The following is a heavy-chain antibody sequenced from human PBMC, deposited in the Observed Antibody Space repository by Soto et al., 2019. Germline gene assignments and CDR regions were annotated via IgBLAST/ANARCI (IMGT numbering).Heavy chain of an antibody. CDR1: SGSIGTTNW. J-gene: IGHJ6*02. V-gene: IGHV4-4*02. D-gene: IGHD2-8*01. CDR2: IFHSGNT. Sequence: QVQLQESGPGLVKPSGTLSLTCAVSSGSIGTTNWWSWVRQPPGKGLEWIGEIFHSGNTYYNPSLASRVPISVDTSKNQFSLNLRSVTAADTAVYYCARRTWGMDVWGQGTTVTVSS. CDR3: ARRTWGMDV.